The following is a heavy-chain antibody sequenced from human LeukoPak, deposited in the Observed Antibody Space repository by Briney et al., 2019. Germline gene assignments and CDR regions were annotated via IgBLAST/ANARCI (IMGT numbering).Heavy chain of an antibody. CDR1: GFTFSSYA. CDR2: ISSSGSTI. V-gene: IGHV3-48*03. Sequence: GGSLRLSCAASGFTFSSYAMNWVRQAPGKGLEWVSYISSSGSTIYYADSVKGRFTISRDNAKNSLYLQMNSLRAEDTAVYYCAREGRVDYFDYWGQGTLVTVSS. D-gene: IGHD1-26*01. CDR3: AREGRVDYFDY. J-gene: IGHJ4*02.